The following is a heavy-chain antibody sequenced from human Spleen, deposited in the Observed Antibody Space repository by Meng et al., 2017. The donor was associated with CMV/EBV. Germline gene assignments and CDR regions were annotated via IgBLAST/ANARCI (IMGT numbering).Heavy chain of an antibody. J-gene: IGHJ4*02. Sequence: GESLKISCTASGFSLNIYTINWVRQAPGKGLEWVSSISPSGTHIYYGDSVRGRFTISRDNAKNSLYLQMNSLRAEDTAVYYCARTPWGNWGQGTLVTVSS. V-gene: IGHV3-21*01. D-gene: IGHD3-16*01. CDR2: ISPSGTHI. CDR3: ARTPWGN. CDR1: GFSLNIYT.